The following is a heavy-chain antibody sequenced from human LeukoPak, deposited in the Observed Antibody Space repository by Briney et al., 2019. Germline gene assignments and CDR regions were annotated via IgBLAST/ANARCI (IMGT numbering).Heavy chain of an antibody. J-gene: IGHJ4*02. CDR1: GFTFDSYA. Sequence: SGGSLRLSCVASGFTFDSYAMSWVRQAPGKGPEWVSVISYNGGRILYADSVKGRFTISRDNSKNTLYLQMNSLRAEDTAIYYCARERWQVWSQFDYWGQGTLVTVSS. D-gene: IGHD3-10*01. CDR3: ARERWQVWSQFDY. V-gene: IGHV3-23*01. CDR2: ISYNGGRI.